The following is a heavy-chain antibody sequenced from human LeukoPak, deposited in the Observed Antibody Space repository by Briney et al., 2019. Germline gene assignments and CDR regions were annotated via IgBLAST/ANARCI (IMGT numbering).Heavy chain of an antibody. V-gene: IGHV3-23*01. D-gene: IGHD6-13*01. CDR3: AKPADGYSSSLYYFDY. CDR1: GFTFSSYA. Sequence: GESLRLSCAASGFTFSSYAMSWVRQAPGKGLEWVSAISASGGSTYYAESVKGRFTISRDNSKDTLYLLMNSLRAEDTAVYYCAKPADGYSSSLYYFDYWGQGTLVTVSS. CDR2: ISASGGST. J-gene: IGHJ4*02.